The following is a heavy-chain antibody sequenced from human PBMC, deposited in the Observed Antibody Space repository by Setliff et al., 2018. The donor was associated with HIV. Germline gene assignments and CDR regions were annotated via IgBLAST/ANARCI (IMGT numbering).Heavy chain of an antibody. V-gene: IGHV4-39*07. J-gene: IGHJ4*02. CDR1: GGSISSSNDY. CDR2: IYYSGRT. CDR3: ARDPHDDGDLPRCFDY. Sequence: SETLSLTCTVSGGSISSSNDYWGWIRQPPGKGLEWIGSIYYSGRTYYNPSLKSRVTISVDTSKNQFSQKLSSVTAADTAVYYCARDPHDDGDLPRCFDYWGQGALVTVAS. D-gene: IGHD4-17*01.